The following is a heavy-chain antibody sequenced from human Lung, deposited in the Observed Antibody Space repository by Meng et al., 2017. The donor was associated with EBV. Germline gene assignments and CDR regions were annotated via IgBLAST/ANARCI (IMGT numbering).Heavy chain of an antibody. D-gene: IGHD3-22*01. CDR1: GGSISGYY. CDR2: IYYTGST. CDR3: VRSADYYDVSGYYYLDH. Sequence: VQRQESRPRVVKPSATLSLTCTVSGGSISGYYWSWIRQPAGKGLEWIGRIYYTGSTNYNPSLKSRVTMSVDTSKNQFSLKLSSVTAADTAVYYCVRSADYYDVSGYYYLDHWGQGTLVTVSS. J-gene: IGHJ4*02. V-gene: IGHV4-4*07.